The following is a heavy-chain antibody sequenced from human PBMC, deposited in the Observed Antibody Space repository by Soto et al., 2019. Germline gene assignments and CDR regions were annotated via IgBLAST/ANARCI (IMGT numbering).Heavy chain of an antibody. CDR1: GGTFSTST. D-gene: IGHD5-12*01. V-gene: IGHV1-69*04. Sequence: KVSCKASGGTFSTSTFTWVRQAPGQGLEWMGRTIPLLNVADYAQDFQGRLTITADKSTSTTYMELTSLTSKDTAVYYCARDSPIGSTFSGYDAIDSWGQGSLVTVSS. CDR3: ARDSPIGSTFSGYDAIDS. J-gene: IGHJ4*02. CDR2: TIPLLNVA.